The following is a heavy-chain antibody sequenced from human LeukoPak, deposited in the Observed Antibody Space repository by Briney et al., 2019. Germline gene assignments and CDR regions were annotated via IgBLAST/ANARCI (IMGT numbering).Heavy chain of an antibody. Sequence: PGGSLRLSCAASGFTFSSYWMSWVRQAPGKGLEWVANIKQGGSEKYYVDSVKGRFTISRDNAKNSLYLQMNSLRAEDTAVYYCARDSFSSSWSYYYYYGMDVWGQGTTVTVSS. CDR2: IKQGGSEK. J-gene: IGHJ6*02. CDR1: GFTFSSYW. D-gene: IGHD6-13*01. V-gene: IGHV3-7*05. CDR3: ARDSFSSSWSYYYYYGMDV.